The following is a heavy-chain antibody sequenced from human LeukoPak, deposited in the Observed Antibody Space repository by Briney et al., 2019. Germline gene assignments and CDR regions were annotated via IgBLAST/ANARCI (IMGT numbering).Heavy chain of an antibody. D-gene: IGHD4-17*01. CDR3: ARVGDYYYYYMDV. V-gene: IGHV4-39*07. Sequence: PSETLSLTCTVSGGSISSSSYYWAWLRQPPGKGLEWYGCIYYSGRTYYNPSLKSRVTISVDTSKNQFSLKLSSVTAADTAVYYCARVGDYYYYYMDVWGKGTTVTVSS. J-gene: IGHJ6*03. CDR1: GGSISSSSYY. CDR2: IYYSGRT.